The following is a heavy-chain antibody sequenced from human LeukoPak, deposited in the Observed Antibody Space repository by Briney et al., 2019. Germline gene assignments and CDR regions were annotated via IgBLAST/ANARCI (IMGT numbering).Heavy chain of an antibody. CDR1: GGSISSYY. V-gene: IGHV4-59*01. D-gene: IGHD3-10*01. CDR2: IYYSGST. J-gene: IGHJ6*03. Sequence: PSGTLSLTWTVSGGSISSYYWSWIRQPQGKGLEWIGYIYYSGSTNYNPSLKSRVTISVDTSKNQFSLKLSSVTAADTAVYYCARSGGITMVRGTYPQDYYYMDVWGKGTTVTVSS. CDR3: ARSGGITMVRGTYPQDYYYMDV.